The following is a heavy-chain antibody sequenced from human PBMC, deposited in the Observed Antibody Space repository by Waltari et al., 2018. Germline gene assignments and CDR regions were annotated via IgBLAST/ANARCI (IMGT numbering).Heavy chain of an antibody. CDR3: VRAGGPSNRFDF. J-gene: IGHJ4*02. Sequence: EVQLVESGGGLVQPGGSLRLSCAVSGFSFSNFWMSWVRQAPGKGLDWVANINVEGSTRYYAVSVKGRFTISRDDASSSLYLQMNNLRAEDTALYYCVRAGGPSNRFDFWGQGTLVTVSS. D-gene: IGHD3-10*01. CDR1: GFSFSNFW. CDR2: INVEGSTR. V-gene: IGHV3-7*03.